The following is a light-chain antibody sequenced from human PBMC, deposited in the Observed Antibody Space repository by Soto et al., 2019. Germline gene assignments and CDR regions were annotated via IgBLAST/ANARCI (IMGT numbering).Light chain of an antibody. V-gene: IGKV3-20*01. J-gene: IGKJ1*01. Sequence: EIVLTQSPGTLSLSPGERATLSCRASQSVSSSYLAWYQQKPGQAPRLLIYGASSRATGIPERFRGSGSGTDFTLTISRLEPEDLAVYYCQQYGTSPETFGQGTKVDIK. CDR3: QQYGTSPET. CDR1: QSVSSSY. CDR2: GAS.